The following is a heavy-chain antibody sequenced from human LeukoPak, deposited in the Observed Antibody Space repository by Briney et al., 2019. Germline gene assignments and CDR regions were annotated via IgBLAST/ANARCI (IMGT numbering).Heavy chain of an antibody. V-gene: IGHV1-2*06. Sequence: ASVKVSCKGSGYTFTGYYMHWVRQAPGQGLEYMGRINPNNGDTNYAQKFQGRVTMTRDTATDTAYLELSRLTSGDTAVYYCTRTHIPYCAGKSCYTFYPWGQGTLVTVSS. J-gene: IGHJ5*02. CDR1: GYTFTGYY. D-gene: IGHD2-21*01. CDR2: INPNNGDT. CDR3: TRTHIPYCAGKSCYTFYP.